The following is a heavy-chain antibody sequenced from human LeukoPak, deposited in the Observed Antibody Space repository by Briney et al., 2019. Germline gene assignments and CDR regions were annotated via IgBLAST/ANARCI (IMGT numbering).Heavy chain of an antibody. V-gene: IGHV1-46*01. J-gene: IGHJ3*01. CDR2: INPSGGGT. Sequence: SVMVSCKASACTITSYYMHLVRQAPGQGLEWMGIINPSGGGTSYAQKFQGRVTMTRDTSTSTVSMKLSSLEPEISSVDYCARDPVRRAYDVQGQVAMVTFSS. CDR1: ACTITSYY. D-gene: IGHD4-17*01. CDR3: ARDPVRRAYDV.